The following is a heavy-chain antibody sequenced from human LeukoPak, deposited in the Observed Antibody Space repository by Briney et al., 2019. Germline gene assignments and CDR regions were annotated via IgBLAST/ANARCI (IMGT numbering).Heavy chain of an antibody. CDR1: GFFFNNAW. CDR3: TTELNAGAFFDH. Sequence: GGSLRLSCAVSGFFFNNAWMSWVRQAPGKGLEWVGRIKSKTDGGTTDYAAPVKGRFTISRDDSRGTLYLQMNSLKTEDTAVYYCTTELNAGAFFDHWGQGTLVTVSS. CDR2: IKSKTDGGTT. J-gene: IGHJ4*02. V-gene: IGHV3-15*01.